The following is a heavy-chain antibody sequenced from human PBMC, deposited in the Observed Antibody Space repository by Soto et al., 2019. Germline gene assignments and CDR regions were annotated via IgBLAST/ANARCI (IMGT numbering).Heavy chain of an antibody. CDR2: MNPNSGNT. CDR3: ARSPMYSGTDDAFDI. J-gene: IGHJ3*02. CDR1: GYTFTSYD. V-gene: IGHV1-8*01. Sequence: ASVKVSCKASGYTFTSYDINWVRQATVQGLEWMGWMNPNSGNTGYAQKFQGRVTMTRNTSISTAYMELSSLRSEDTAVYYCARSPMYSGTDDAFDIWGQGTMVTVSS. D-gene: IGHD1-26*01.